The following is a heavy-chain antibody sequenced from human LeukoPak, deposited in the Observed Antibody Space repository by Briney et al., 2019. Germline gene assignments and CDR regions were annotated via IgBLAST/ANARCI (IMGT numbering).Heavy chain of an antibody. CDR2: IYYSGST. J-gene: IGHJ6*04. CDR1: GGSISSYY. V-gene: IGHV4-59*01. CDR3: ARGLTNYDILTGYYPNYYYGMDV. D-gene: IGHD3-9*01. Sequence: KPSETLCLTCTVSGGSISSYYWSRIRQPPGKGLEWIGYIYYSGSTNYNPSLKSRVTISVDTSKNQSSLKLSSVTAADTAVYYCARGLTNYDILTGYYPNYYYGMDVRGKGTSVTVSS.